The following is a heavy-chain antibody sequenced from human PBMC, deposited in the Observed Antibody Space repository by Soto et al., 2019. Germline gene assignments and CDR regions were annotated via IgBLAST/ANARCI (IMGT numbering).Heavy chain of an antibody. CDR2: IWYDGSNK. J-gene: IGHJ6*02. CDR1: GFTFSSYG. V-gene: IGHV3-33*01. CDR3: ARGRSMIVVVTPSGGMDV. Sequence: PGGSLRLSCAASGFTFSSYGMHWVRQAPGKGLEWVAVIWYDGSNKYYADSVKGRFTISRDNSKNTLYLQMNSLRAEDTAVYYCARGRSMIVVVTPSGGMDVWGQGTTVTVSS. D-gene: IGHD3-22*01.